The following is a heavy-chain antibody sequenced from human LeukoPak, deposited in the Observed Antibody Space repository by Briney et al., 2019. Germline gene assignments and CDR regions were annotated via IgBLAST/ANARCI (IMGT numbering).Heavy chain of an antibody. Sequence: SETLSLTCTVSGGSISSGSYYWSWIRQPAGNGLEWIGRIYTSGSTNYNPSLKSRVTISVDTSKNQFSLKLSSVTAADTAVYYCAREGSSSWYEGSWFDPWGQGTLVTVSS. CDR2: IYTSGST. J-gene: IGHJ5*02. CDR1: GGSISSGSYY. D-gene: IGHD6-13*01. V-gene: IGHV4-61*02. CDR3: AREGSSSWYEGSWFDP.